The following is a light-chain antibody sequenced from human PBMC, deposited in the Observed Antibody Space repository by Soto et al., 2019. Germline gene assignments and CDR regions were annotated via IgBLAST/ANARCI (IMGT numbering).Light chain of an antibody. V-gene: IGLV4-69*01. CDR2: VNTDGSH. CDR3: QTWGAGFSVV. CDR1: SGHSSYA. Sequence: QPVLTQSPSASASLGASVKLTCTLSSGHSSYAIAWHQQQPEKGPRYLMKVNTDGSHNKGDGIPDRFSGSSSGAERYLTISRLQSEGGGDYYRQTWGAGFSVVFGGGTKLTVL. J-gene: IGLJ2*01.